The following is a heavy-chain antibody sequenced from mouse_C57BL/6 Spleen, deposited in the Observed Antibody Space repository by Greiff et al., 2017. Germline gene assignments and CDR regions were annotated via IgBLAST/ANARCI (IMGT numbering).Heavy chain of an antibody. Sequence: QVQLKQSGAELVMPGASVKLSCKASGYTFTSYWMHWVKQRPGQGLEWIGEIDPSDSYTNYNQKFKGKSTLTVDKSSSTAYMQLSSLTSEDSAVYYCARRAPYYSNFYAMDYWGQGTSVTVSS. D-gene: IGHD2-5*01. J-gene: IGHJ4*01. CDR3: ARRAPYYSNFYAMDY. CDR2: IDPSDSYT. V-gene: IGHV1-69*01. CDR1: GYTFTSYW.